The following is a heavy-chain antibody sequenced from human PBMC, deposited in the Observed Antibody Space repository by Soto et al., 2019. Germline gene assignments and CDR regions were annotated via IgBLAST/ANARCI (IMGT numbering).Heavy chain of an antibody. Sequence: PSETLSLTCTVSGGSISSSSYYWGWIRQPPGKGLEWIGSIYYSGSTYYNPSLKSRVTISVDTSKYQFSLKLSSVTAADTAVYYCARRGALGLVGATGFDYWGQGTLVTVSS. CDR1: GGSISSSSYY. J-gene: IGHJ4*02. CDR2: IYYSGST. D-gene: IGHD1-26*01. V-gene: IGHV4-39*01. CDR3: ARRGALGLVGATGFDY.